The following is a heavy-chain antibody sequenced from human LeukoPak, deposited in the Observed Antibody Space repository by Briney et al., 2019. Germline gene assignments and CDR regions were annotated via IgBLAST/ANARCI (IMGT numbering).Heavy chain of an antibody. Sequence: GASVKVSCKASGYTFTSYAMHWVRQAPGQRLEWMGWINAGNGNTKYSQKFQGRVTITRDTSASTAYMELSSLRSEDTAVYYCARWYCTRTSCYYDYWGQGTLVTVSS. CDR3: ARWYCTRTSCYYDY. D-gene: IGHD2-2*01. J-gene: IGHJ4*02. CDR1: GYTFTSYA. CDR2: INAGNGNT. V-gene: IGHV1-3*01.